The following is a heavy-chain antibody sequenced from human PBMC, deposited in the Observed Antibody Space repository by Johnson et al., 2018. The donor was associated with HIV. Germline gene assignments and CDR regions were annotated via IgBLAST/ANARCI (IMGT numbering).Heavy chain of an antibody. J-gene: IGHJ3*02. D-gene: IGHD1-26*01. CDR3: ARGSYDGDAFDI. Sequence: EKLVESGGGLVQPGGSLRLSCAASGFTFSNYDMHWVRQIAGGRLEWVSGIDTTGYTIYAGSVTCRFTISRENAKNSLYLQVNSLRAGDTALYYCARGSYDGDAFDIWGQGTVVTVSS. CDR1: GFTFSNYD. CDR2: IDTTGYT. V-gene: IGHV3-13*01.